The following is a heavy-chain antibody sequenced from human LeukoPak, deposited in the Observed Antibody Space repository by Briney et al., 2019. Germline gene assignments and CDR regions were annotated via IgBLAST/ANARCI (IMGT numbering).Heavy chain of an antibody. V-gene: IGHV3-23*01. Sequence: GGSLRLSCAASGFTFSSYVMNWVRPAPGKGLEWVSAISGSGATTYYADSVRGRFTISRDNSKNTLYLQMNSLRAEDTAVYYCAKKGTSSSWYYFDYWGQGTLVTVSS. D-gene: IGHD6-13*01. CDR2: ISGSGATT. CDR3: AKKGTSSSWYYFDY. CDR1: GFTFSSYV. J-gene: IGHJ4*02.